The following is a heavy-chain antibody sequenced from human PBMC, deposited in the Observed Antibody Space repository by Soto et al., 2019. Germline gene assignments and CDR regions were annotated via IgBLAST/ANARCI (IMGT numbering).Heavy chain of an antibody. V-gene: IGHV4-34*01. J-gene: IGHJ6*03. Sequence: PSETLSLTCAVYGGSFRGNYWSWIRQPPGKGLEWIGDINHSGITNYNPSLKSRVTISVDTSKNQFSLKVSSVTAADTAVYYCASRIYVYYYMDVWAKGTTVTVSS. CDR3: ASRIYVYYYMDV. CDR1: GGSFRGNY. CDR2: INHSGIT. D-gene: IGHD2-15*01.